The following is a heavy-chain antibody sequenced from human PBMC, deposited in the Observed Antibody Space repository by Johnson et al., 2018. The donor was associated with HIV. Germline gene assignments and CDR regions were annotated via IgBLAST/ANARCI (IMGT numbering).Heavy chain of an antibody. D-gene: IGHD3-10*01. V-gene: IGHV3-30*04. Sequence: QVQLVESGGGVVQPGRSLRLSCAASGFTFSSYAMHWVRQAPGKGLEWVAVISYDGSNKYYADSVKGRFTISRDNAKNSLSLQMNILTAEDTAVYYCARAPEVRGIDAFDIWGQGTMVTVSS. CDR3: ARAPEVRGIDAFDI. CDR1: GFTFSSYA. CDR2: ISYDGSNK. J-gene: IGHJ3*02.